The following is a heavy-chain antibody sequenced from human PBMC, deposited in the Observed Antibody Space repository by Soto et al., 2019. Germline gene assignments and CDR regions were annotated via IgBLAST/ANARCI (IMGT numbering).Heavy chain of an antibody. CDR3: ARAQRAYYYDSSGYKENRFDP. V-gene: IGHV4-30-2*01. CDR2: IYHSGST. J-gene: IGHJ5*02. CDR1: GGSISSGGYS. D-gene: IGHD3-22*01. Sequence: SETLSLTYAVSGGSISSGGYSWSWIRQPPGKGLEWIGYIYHSGSTYYNPSLKSRVTISVDRSKNQFSLKLSSVTAANTAVYYCARAQRAYYYDSSGYKENRFDPWGQGTLVTVSS.